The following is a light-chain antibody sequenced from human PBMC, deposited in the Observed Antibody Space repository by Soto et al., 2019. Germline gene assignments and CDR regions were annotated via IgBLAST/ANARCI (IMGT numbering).Light chain of an antibody. CDR1: QSISNY. CDR3: QQSYSTPRT. CDR2: AAS. Sequence: DIQMTQSPSSLSASVGDRVTITCRASQSISNYLNWYQQKPGKAPELLMYAASSLQSGVPSRFGGSGSGTDFTLTISSLQPEDFATYYCQQSYSTPRTFGQGTKVEIK. J-gene: IGKJ1*01. V-gene: IGKV1-39*01.